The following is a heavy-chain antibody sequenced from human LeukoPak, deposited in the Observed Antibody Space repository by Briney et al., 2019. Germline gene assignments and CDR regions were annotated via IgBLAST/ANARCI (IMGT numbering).Heavy chain of an antibody. CDR2: ISSSSSYI. CDR3: ARGPHYYDSSGYNS. CDR1: GFTFSSHS. V-gene: IGHV3-21*01. D-gene: IGHD3-22*01. J-gene: IGHJ4*02. Sequence: GGSLRLSCAASGFTFSSHSMNWVRQAPGKGLEWVSSISSSSSYIYYADSVKGRFTISRDNAKNSLYLQMNSLRAEDTAVYYCARGPHYYDSSGYNSWGQGTLVTVSS.